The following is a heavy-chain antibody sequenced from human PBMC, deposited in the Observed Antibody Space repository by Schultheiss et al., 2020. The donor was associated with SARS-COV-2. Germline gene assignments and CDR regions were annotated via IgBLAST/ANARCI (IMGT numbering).Heavy chain of an antibody. D-gene: IGHD3-10*01. CDR3: ARKGPLMVQGVISSDYWYFDL. CDR1: GFTFTSSA. V-gene: IGHV7-4-1*02. J-gene: IGHJ2*01. CDR2: INTKTGKS. Sequence: ASVKVSCKASGFTFTSSAVQWVRQAPGQGLEWMGWINTKTGKSTYAQGFTGRFVFSLDTSVSTAHLQISSLKAEDTAVYYCARKGPLMVQGVISSDYWYFDLWGRGTLVTVSS.